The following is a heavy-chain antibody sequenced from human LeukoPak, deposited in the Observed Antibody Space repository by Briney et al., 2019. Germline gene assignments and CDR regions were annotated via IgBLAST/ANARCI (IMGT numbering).Heavy chain of an antibody. J-gene: IGHJ4*02. V-gene: IGHV3-64D*06. CDR1: GLTFSYYA. CDR3: VKGDYSGYTFPAFDY. Sequence: GGSLRLSCSASGLTFSYYAMHWVRQVPGKGLEYVSGITSSGGSTYYTDSVKGRFTISRDNSNNTLYLQMSSLRAEDTAVYYCVKGDYSGYTFPAFDYWGQGTLVSVSS. D-gene: IGHD5-12*01. CDR2: ITSSGGST.